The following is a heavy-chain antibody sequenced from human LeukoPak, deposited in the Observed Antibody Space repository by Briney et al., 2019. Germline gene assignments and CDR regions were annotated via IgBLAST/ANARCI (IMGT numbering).Heavy chain of an antibody. D-gene: IGHD3-10*01. V-gene: IGHV3-64D*06. J-gene: IGHJ4*02. CDR3: VKDTHRDVLLWFGESQLDY. Sequence: AGGSLRLSCSASGFTFSSYAMHWVRQAPGKGLEYVSAISSNGGSTYYADSVKGRFTISRDNSKNTLYLQMSSLRAEDTAVYYCVKDTHRDVLLWFGESQLDYWGQGTLVTVSS. CDR1: GFTFSSYA. CDR2: ISSNGGST.